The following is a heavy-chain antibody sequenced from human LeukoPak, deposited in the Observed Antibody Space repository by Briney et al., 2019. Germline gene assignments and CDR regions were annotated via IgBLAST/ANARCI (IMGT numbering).Heavy chain of an antibody. CDR1: GFTFSSYG. CDR3: AKDWEDIVVVVAAQYYFDY. Sequence: GGSLRLSCAASGFTFSSYGMHWVRQAPGKGLEWVAFIRYDGSNKYYADSVKGRFTISRDNSKNTLYLQMNSLRAEDTAVYSCAKDWEDIVVVVAAQYYFDYWGQGTLVTVSS. D-gene: IGHD2-15*01. V-gene: IGHV3-30*02. CDR2: IRYDGSNK. J-gene: IGHJ4*02.